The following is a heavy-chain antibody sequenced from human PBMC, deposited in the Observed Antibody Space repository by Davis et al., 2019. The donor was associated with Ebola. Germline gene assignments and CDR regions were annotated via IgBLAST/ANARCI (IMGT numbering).Heavy chain of an antibody. CDR1: GGSISYYY. CDR3: ALSHAPMRNWFDP. CDR2: IYYSGST. J-gene: IGHJ5*02. V-gene: IGHV4-59*01. D-gene: IGHD2/OR15-2a*01. Sequence: MPSETLSLTCTVSGGSISYYYWNWIRQAPGKGLEWIGDIYYSGSTNYNPSLKSRVTISVDTSKNQFSLRLSSVTAADTAVYYCALSHAPMRNWFDPWGQGTLVTVSS.